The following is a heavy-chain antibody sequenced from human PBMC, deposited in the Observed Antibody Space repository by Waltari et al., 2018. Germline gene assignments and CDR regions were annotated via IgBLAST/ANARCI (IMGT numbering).Heavy chain of an antibody. CDR3: ATDRMAVVTREDYYYGMDV. Sequence: QVQLVQSGAEVKKPGASVKVSCKVSGYTLTELSMHWVRQAPGKGLEWMGGFDPEDGETIYAQKFQGRVTMTEDTSTDTAYMELSSLRSEDTAVYYCATDRMAVVTREDYYYGMDVWGQGTTVIVSS. D-gene: IGHD2-15*01. CDR2: FDPEDGET. J-gene: IGHJ6*02. V-gene: IGHV1-24*01. CDR1: GYTLTELS.